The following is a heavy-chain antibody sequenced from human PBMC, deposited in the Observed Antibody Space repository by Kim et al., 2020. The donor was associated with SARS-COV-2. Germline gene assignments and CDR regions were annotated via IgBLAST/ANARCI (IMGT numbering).Heavy chain of an antibody. V-gene: IGHV3-72*01. CDR2: IRNKANSYTT. Sequence: GGSLRLSCAASGFTFSDHYMDWVRQAPGKGLEWVGRIRNKANSYTTENAASVKGRFTISRDDSKNSLYLQMNSLKTEDTAVYYCARARDSSWSAAYSDYWGQGTLVTVPS. D-gene: IGHD6-13*01. CDR1: GFTFSDHY. CDR3: ARARDSSWSAAYSDY. J-gene: IGHJ4*02.